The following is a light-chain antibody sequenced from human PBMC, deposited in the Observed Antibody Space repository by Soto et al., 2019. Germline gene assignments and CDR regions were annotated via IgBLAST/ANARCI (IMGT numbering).Light chain of an antibody. CDR2: GAS. V-gene: IGKV3-20*01. CDR3: QQYGSLPWT. Sequence: EIVLTQSPGTLSLSPGERATLSCRASQSVSSNYLAWYQRKPGQAPRPLIYGASSRATGIPDRFSGSGAGTDFTLTIGRLESEDFAVYYCQQYGSLPWTFGQGTKV. CDR1: QSVSSNY. J-gene: IGKJ1*01.